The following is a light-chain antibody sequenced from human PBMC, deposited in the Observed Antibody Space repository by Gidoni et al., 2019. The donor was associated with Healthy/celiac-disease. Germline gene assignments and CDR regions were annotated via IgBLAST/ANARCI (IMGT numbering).Light chain of an antibody. V-gene: IGKV3-11*01. CDR2: DAS. CDR3: QQRSNS. CDR1: QSVSSY. J-gene: IGKJ4*01. Sequence: EIVLTQSPATLSLSPGERATLSCRASQSVSSYLAWYQQKPGQAPRLLIYDASNRATGIPARFSGSGSGTDFTLTISSLEPVDFAVYYCQQRSNSFGGGTKVEIK.